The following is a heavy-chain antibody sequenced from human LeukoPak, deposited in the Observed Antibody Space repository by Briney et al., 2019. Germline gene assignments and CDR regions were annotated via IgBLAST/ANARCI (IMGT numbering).Heavy chain of an antibody. J-gene: IGHJ5*02. D-gene: IGHD6-13*01. Sequence: PGGSLRLSCAASGFTVSSNYMSWVRQAPGKGLEWVSVIYSGGSTYYADSVKGRFTISRDNSKNTLYLQMNSLRAEDTAVYYCAREGLGYSSSWYPNWFDPWGQGTLVTVSS. CDR2: IYSGGST. CDR3: AREGLGYSSSWYPNWFDP. CDR1: GFTVSSNY. V-gene: IGHV3-66*01.